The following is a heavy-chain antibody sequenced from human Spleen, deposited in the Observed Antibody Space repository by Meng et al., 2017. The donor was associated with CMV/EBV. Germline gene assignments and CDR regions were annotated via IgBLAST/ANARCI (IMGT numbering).Heavy chain of an antibody. CDR2: INPKSGGT. CDR3: ARDDSEDFDDSSGPFDY. D-gene: IGHD6-19*01. V-gene: IGHV1-2*02. CDR1: GYTFSGYF. J-gene: IGHJ4*02. Sequence: ASVKVSCKASGYTFSGYFIHWVRQAPGQGLEWMGWINPKSGGTNYAQKFQGRVTMTRDTSISTAYMELRSLTSDDTAVYYCARDDSEDFDDSSGPFDYWGQGTLVTVSS.